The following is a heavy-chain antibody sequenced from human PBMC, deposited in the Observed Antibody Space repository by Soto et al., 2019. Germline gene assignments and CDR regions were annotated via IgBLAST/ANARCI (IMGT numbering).Heavy chain of an antibody. CDR3: ARVLGFAVVKSNYMDV. J-gene: IGHJ6*03. Sequence: EVQLVESGGGLVKPGGSLRLSCTASGFTFSSYGMNWVRQAPGKGLEWVSFISSRSSDISHADSLKGRFTISRDNARNSLFLQMDSLRAEDTAVYYCARVLGFAVVKSNYMDVWGKGTTVTVSS. CDR1: GFTFSSYG. V-gene: IGHV3-21*01. CDR2: ISSRSSDI. D-gene: IGHD2-15*01.